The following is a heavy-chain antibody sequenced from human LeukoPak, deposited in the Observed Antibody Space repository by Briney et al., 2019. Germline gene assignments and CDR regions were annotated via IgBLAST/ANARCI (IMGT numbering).Heavy chain of an antibody. D-gene: IGHD3-9*01. J-gene: IGHJ6*02. CDR2: IRYDGSNK. V-gene: IGHV3-30*02. CDR1: GFTFSSYG. CDR3: ARDYDILTGLDYYYGMDV. Sequence: GGSLRLSCAASGFTFSSYGMHWVRQAPGKGLEWVAFIRYDGSNKYYADSVKGRFTISRDNSKNTLYLQMNSLRAEDTAVYYCARDYDILTGLDYYYGMDVWGQGTTVTVSS.